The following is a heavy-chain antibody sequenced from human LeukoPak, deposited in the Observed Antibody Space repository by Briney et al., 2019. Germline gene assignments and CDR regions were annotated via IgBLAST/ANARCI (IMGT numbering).Heavy chain of an antibody. D-gene: IGHD1-1*01. J-gene: IGHJ4*02. V-gene: IGHV1-46*01. CDR1: GYTFSIYY. Sequence: GASVKVSCKASGYTFSIYYMHWVRQAPGQGLEWIGMINPSGGSTSYAQKFQGRVTMTRDTSTSTIYMDLSSLRSEDTAVYYCARAKQLFDYWGQGTLVTVSS. CDR3: ARAKQLFDY. CDR2: INPSGGST.